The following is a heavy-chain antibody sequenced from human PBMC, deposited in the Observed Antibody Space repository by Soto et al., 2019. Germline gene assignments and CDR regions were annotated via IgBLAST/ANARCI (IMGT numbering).Heavy chain of an antibody. CDR2: IYSRGNT. CDR1: AGSIGSGFYY. CDR3: ATGTYYFYMDV. V-gene: IGHV4-31*03. J-gene: IGHJ6*03. Sequence: QVQLQESGPGLVKPSQTLSLTCTVSAGSIGSGFYYWSWIRQHPGKGLEWIGYIYSRGNTYYNPSLTSRVTISLDTSDNQSSLTLSSVTAADTAVYYCATGTYYFYMDVWGKGTTVTVSS.